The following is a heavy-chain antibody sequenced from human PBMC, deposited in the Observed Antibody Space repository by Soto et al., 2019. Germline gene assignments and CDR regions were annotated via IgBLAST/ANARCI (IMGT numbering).Heavy chain of an antibody. CDR2: IIPIFGTA. D-gene: IGHD3-16*01. J-gene: IGHJ5*02. CDR3: ASRMITFGGGVVVGAPTVIDIPNPLQSLP. CDR1: GGTFSSYA. Sequence: SVKVSCKASGGTFSSYAISWVRQAPGQGLEWMGGIIPIFGTANYAQKFQGRVTITADESTSTAYMELSSLRSEDTAVYYCASRMITFGGGVVVGAPTVIDIPNPLQSLPWG. V-gene: IGHV1-69*13.